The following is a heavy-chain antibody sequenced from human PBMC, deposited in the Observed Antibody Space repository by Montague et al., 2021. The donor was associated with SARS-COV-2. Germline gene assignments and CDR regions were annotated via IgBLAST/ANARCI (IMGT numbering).Heavy chain of an antibody. V-gene: IGHV3-30*04. D-gene: IGHD2-2*01. CDR2: ISYDGSNK. J-gene: IGHJ6*02. CDR1: GFTFSSYA. CDR3: ARQLIVFVPAAPGSSTHETYDYAMDV. Sequence: SLRLSCAASGFTFSSYAMHWVRQAPGKGLEWVAVISYDGSNKYYVDSVXGRFSISRDNSKNTLYLQMNSLRAEDTAVYYCARQLIVFVPAAPGSSTHETYDYAMDVWGQGTTVTVSS.